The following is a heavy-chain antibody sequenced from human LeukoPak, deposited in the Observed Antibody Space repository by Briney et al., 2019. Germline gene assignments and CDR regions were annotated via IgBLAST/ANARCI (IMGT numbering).Heavy chain of an antibody. D-gene: IGHD3-10*01. CDR1: GFTVSNDY. J-gene: IGHJ5*02. Sequence: GGSLRLSCAASGFTVSNDYMAWVRQAPGRGLEWVSLIYGDGTTFHTDSVKGRFTISRDNFKNTLYLQMSSLRPEDTALYYCARDRAGAQSWVALDPWGQGTLVTVSS. CDR3: ARDRAGAQSWVALDP. CDR2: IYGDGTT. V-gene: IGHV3-66*02.